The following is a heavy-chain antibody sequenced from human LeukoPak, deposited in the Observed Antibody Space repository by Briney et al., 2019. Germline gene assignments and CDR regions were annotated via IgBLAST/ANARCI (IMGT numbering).Heavy chain of an antibody. CDR3: ARDIKDYDFWSGSNDY. CDR2: IKEDGREK. CDR1: GFTFSHHW. Sequence: GGSLRLSCAASGFTFSHHWMTWVRQAPGKGLEWVANIKEDGREKYYVDSVKGRFTISRDNAKNSLYLQMNSLRAEDTAVYYCARDIKDYDFWSGSNDYWGQGTLVTVSS. D-gene: IGHD3-3*01. V-gene: IGHV3-7*01. J-gene: IGHJ4*02.